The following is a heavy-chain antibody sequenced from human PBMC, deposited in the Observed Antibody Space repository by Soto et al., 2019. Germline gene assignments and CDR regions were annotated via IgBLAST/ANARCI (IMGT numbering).Heavy chain of an antibody. CDR1: GGTFSSYT. CDR3: AREAPFLTVTTPPD. CDR2: IIPILGIA. D-gene: IGHD4-17*01. V-gene: IGHV1-69*08. J-gene: IGHJ4*02. Sequence: QVQLVQSGAEVKKPGSSVKVSCKASGGTFSSYTISWVRQAPGQGLEWMGRIIPILGIANYAQKFQGRVTITADKSTSTAYLELSSLRSEDTAVYYCAREAPFLTVTTPPDWGQGPLVTVSS.